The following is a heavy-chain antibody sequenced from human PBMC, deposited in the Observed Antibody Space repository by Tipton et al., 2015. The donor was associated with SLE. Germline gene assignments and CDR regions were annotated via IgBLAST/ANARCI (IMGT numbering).Heavy chain of an antibody. D-gene: IGHD7-27*01. CDR1: GGSISSDY. CDR3: ARAVNWGLFDY. Sequence: TLSLTCTVSGGSISSDYWNWIRQPPGKGLERIGYIYYSGSTNYNPSLKSRVTISVDTSKNQFSLKLSSVTAADTAVYYCARAVNWGLFDYWGQGTLVTVSS. CDR2: IYYSGST. J-gene: IGHJ4*02. V-gene: IGHV4-59*01.